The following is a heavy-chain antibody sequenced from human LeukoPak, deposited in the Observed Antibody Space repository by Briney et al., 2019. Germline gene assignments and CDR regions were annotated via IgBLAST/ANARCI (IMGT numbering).Heavy chain of an antibody. CDR3: ARHPGIAAAGIDY. D-gene: IGHD6-13*01. CDR1: GGTFSSYA. J-gene: IGHJ4*02. CDR2: IIPIFGTA. V-gene: IGHV1-69*13. Sequence: SVNVSCTASGGTFSSYAISWVQQAPGQGLEWMGGIIPIFGTANYAQKFQGRVTITADESTSTAYMELSSLRSEDTAVYYCARHPGIAAAGIDYWGQGTLVTVSS.